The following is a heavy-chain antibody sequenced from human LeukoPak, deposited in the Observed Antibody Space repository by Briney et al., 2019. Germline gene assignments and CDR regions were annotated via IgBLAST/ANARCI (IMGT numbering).Heavy chain of an antibody. D-gene: IGHD1-26*01. Sequence: PSETLSLSCTVSGGSLSGSYWTWVRQPPGKGLEWIGRIYSNEITNYNPSLKSRVTMSVDTSKNQFSLKLTSVTAADTAVYYCARGSGAATNEALDYWGQGTLVTVSS. CDR2: IYSNEIT. CDR3: ARGSGAATNEALDY. J-gene: IGHJ4*02. CDR1: GGSLSGSY. V-gene: IGHV4-4*07.